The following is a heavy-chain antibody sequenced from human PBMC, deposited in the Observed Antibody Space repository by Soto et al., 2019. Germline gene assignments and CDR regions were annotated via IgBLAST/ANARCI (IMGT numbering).Heavy chain of an antibody. V-gene: IGHV1-69*04. CDR2: IIPILGIA. CDR3: ARDRYFDRQNAFDI. D-gene: IGHD3-9*01. J-gene: IGHJ3*02. Sequence: SVKVSCKASGGTFSSYTISWVRQAPGQGLEWMGRIIPILGIANYAQKFQGRVTITAGKSTSTAYMELSSLRSEDTAVYYCARDRYFDRQNAFDIWGQGTMVTVSS. CDR1: GGTFSSYT.